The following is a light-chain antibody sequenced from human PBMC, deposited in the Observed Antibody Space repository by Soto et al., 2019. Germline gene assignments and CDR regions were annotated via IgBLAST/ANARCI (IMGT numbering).Light chain of an antibody. CDR2: AAS. V-gene: IGKV1-12*01. CDR1: QDIAAY. J-gene: IGKJ5*01. Sequence: DIQMTHSPSSRSAYVGDRVTITCQASQDIAAYLAWYQHKPGRAPELLIHAASRLQSGVPSRFSGSGSGTDFTLTINSLQPEDFATYYCQQAYSFPITFGQGTRLEI. CDR3: QQAYSFPIT.